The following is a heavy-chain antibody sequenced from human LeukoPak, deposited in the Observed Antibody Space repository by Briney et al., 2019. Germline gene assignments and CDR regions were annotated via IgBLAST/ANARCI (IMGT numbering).Heavy chain of an antibody. CDR2: IKQDGSEK. V-gene: IGHV3-7*01. CDR1: GFTFSSYA. Sequence: GGSLRLSCAASGFTFSSYAMSWVRQAPGKGLEWVANIKQDGSEKYYVDSVKGRFTISRDNAKNSLYLQMNSLRAEDTAVYYCARDVIAARPGDYWGQGTLVTVSS. D-gene: IGHD6-6*01. J-gene: IGHJ4*02. CDR3: ARDVIAARPGDY.